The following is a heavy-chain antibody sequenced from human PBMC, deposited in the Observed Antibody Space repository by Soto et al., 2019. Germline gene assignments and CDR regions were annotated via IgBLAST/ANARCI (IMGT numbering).Heavy chain of an antibody. CDR3: ARGQVDTRLFDY. D-gene: IGHD1-26*01. CDR1: GYSFSSYW. J-gene: IGHJ4*02. Sequence: GESLKISCKGSGYSFSSYWIGWVRQMSGEGLEWMGIIYPSDSDTRYSPSFQGQVTISADRSIYTAYLQWSSLKASDTAMYYCARGQVDTRLFDYWGQGTQVTVSS. V-gene: IGHV5-51*01. CDR2: IYPSDSDT.